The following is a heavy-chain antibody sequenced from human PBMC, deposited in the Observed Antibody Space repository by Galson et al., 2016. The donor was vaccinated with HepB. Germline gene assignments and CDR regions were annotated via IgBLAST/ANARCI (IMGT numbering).Heavy chain of an antibody. CDR1: GFTFSGFG. CDR2: ISRSSNYI. D-gene: IGHD1-1*01. CDR3: ARETTVDAFDI. V-gene: IGHV3-21*01. J-gene: IGHJ3*02. Sequence: SLRLSCAGSGFTFSGFGMNWVRQAPGKGLEWVSSISRSSNYIDYADSVKGRFTVSRDNAKNSLYLQMNSLRAEDTAVYYCARETTVDAFDIWGRGTMVTVSS.